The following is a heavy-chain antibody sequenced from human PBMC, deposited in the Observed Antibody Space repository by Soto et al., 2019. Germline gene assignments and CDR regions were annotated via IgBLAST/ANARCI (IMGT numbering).Heavy chain of an antibody. CDR2: IWNDGSNK. V-gene: IGHV3-33*01. CDR1: GFTFSSYG. J-gene: IGHJ4*02. D-gene: IGHD6-6*01. Sequence: QVQLVESGGGVVQPGRSLRLSCAASGFTFSSYGMHWVLQAPGKGLEWVAVIWNDGSNKYYADSVKGRFTISRDNSKNTLYLQMNSLRAEDTAVYYCAREGLAAREVYYFDYWGQGTLVTVSS. CDR3: AREGLAAREVYYFDY.